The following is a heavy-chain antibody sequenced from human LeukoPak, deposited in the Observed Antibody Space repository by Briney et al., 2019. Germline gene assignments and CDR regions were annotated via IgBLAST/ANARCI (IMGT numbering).Heavy chain of an antibody. CDR1: GYTFTSYG. CDR3: ARADLCSSTSCYKYYYYYMDV. Sequence: ASVKVSCKASGYTFTSYGISWVRQAPGQGLEWMGWISAYNGNTNYAQKLQGRVTMTTDTSTSTAYMELRSLRSDDTAVYYCARADLCSSTSCYKYYYYYMDVWGKGTTVTVSS. CDR2: ISAYNGNT. J-gene: IGHJ6*03. V-gene: IGHV1-18*01. D-gene: IGHD2-2*02.